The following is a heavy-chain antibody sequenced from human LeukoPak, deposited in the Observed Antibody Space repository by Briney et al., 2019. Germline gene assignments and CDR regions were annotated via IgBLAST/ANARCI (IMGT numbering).Heavy chain of an antibody. CDR3: VNQAYSLFDY. CDR2: INQDGSEE. CDR1: GFTFSAYW. D-gene: IGHD6-13*01. Sequence: GGSLRLSCAASGFTFSAYWIAWVRQAPGKGLEWVANINQDGSEEYYADSVRGRFTISRDNAKNSLYLQMNSLRAEDTALYYCVNQAYSLFDYWGQGTLVTVSS. V-gene: IGHV3-7*03. J-gene: IGHJ4*02.